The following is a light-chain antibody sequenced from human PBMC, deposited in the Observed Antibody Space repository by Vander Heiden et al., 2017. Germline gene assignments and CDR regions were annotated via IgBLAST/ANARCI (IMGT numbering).Light chain of an antibody. Sequence: QSVLTQAPSASGTPGQRVIISCSGSNSNIGSNTVYWHQQLPGAAPKLLIYSNNERPSGVPDRFFGSKSGTSASLAISGLQSEDEADYYCGAWDDRLNSPVFGGGTKLTVL. CDR2: SNN. V-gene: IGLV1-44*01. CDR3: GAWDDRLNSPV. J-gene: IGLJ2*01. CDR1: NSNIGSNT.